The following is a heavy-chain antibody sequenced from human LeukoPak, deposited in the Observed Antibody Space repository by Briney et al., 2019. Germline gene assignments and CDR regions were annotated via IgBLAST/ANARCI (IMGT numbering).Heavy chain of an antibody. CDR1: GFTFSGYN. Sequence: PGGSLSLSCAASGFTFSGYNMNWVRQAPGKGLEWVSYISSSSSYIYYADSVKGRFTISRDNAKNSLYLQMNSLRAEDTAVYYCARDGVVVAATPEFFDYWGRGTLVSVSS. D-gene: IGHD2-15*01. CDR3: ARDGVVVAATPEFFDY. V-gene: IGHV3-21*01. CDR2: ISSSSSYI. J-gene: IGHJ4*02.